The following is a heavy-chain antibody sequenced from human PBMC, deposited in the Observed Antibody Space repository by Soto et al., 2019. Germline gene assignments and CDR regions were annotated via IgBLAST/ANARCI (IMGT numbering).Heavy chain of an antibody. CDR3: ARHEHGDYLYYYYYMDV. CDR2: IYYSGST. D-gene: IGHD4-17*01. V-gene: IGHV4-59*08. CDR1: GGSISSYY. J-gene: IGHJ6*03. Sequence: SETLSLTCTVSGGSISSYYWSWIRQPPGKGLEWIGCIYYSGSTNYNPPLKSRVTISVDTSKNQFSLKLSSVTAADTAVYYGARHEHGDYLYYYYYMDVWGKGTTVTVSS.